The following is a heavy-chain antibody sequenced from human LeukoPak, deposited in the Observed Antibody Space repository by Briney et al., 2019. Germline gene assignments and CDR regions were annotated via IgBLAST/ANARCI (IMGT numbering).Heavy chain of an antibody. V-gene: IGHV4-59*01. Sequence: PSETLSLTCTVSGGSISSYYWRWIRQPPGKGLEWIGYIYYSGSTNYNPSLKSRVTISVDTSKNQFSLKLSSVTAADTAVYYCARYYGSGSFFRFDPWGQGTLVTLSS. CDR2: IYYSGST. CDR1: GGSISSYY. CDR3: ARYYGSGSFFRFDP. D-gene: IGHD3-10*01. J-gene: IGHJ5*02.